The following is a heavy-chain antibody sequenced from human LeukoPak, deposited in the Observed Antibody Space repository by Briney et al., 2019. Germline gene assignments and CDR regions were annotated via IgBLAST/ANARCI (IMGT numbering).Heavy chain of an antibody. V-gene: IGHV3-23*01. J-gene: IGHJ5*02. CDR1: GFTFSSYA. CDR2: ISGSGGST. D-gene: IGHD2-2*01. Sequence: PGASLRLSCAASGFTFSSYAMSWVRQAPGEGLEWVSAISGSGGSTYYADSVKGRFTISRDNSKNTLYLQMNSLRAEDTAVYYCAKKVDCSSTSCYGPWFDPWGQGTLVTVSS. CDR3: AKKVDCSSTSCYGPWFDP.